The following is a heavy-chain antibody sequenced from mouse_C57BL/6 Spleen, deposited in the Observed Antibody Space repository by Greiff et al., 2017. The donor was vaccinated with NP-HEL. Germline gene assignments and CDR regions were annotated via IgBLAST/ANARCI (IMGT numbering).Heavy chain of an antibody. J-gene: IGHJ2*01. V-gene: IGHV1-53*01. CDR2: INPSNGGT. CDR3: ASKGYGTFWCYFDY. Sequence: QVQLQQPGTELVKPGASVKLSCKTSGYTFTSYWMHWVKQRPGQGLEWIGNINPSNGGTNYNEKFKSKATLTVDKSSSTAYMQLSSLTSEDSAVYYCASKGYGTFWCYFDYWGQGTTLTVSS. CDR1: GYTFTSYW. D-gene: IGHD2-1*01.